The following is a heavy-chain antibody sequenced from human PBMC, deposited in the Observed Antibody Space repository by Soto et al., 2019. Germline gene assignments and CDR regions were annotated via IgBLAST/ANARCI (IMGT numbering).Heavy chain of an antibody. CDR3: ARNHGSLVPAATGGYFYYGLDV. CDR1: GGTFSSYA. V-gene: IGHV1-69*01. Sequence: QVRLVQSGAEVKKPGSSVKVSCKASGGTFSSYALSWVRQAPGQGLEWMGGIIPSFATANYAQKFQGRVTITADESTSTGYMEVSSLSSEDTAVYYCARNHGSLVPAATGGYFYYGLDVWGQGTTVIVSS. J-gene: IGHJ6*02. D-gene: IGHD2-2*01. CDR2: IIPSFATA.